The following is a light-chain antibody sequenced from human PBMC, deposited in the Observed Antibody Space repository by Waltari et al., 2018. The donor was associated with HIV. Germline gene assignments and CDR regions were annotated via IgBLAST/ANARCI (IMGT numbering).Light chain of an antibody. CDR3: SSYTTSSTWV. V-gene: IGLV2-18*02. Sequence: QSTLTQPPSVSGSLGQSVTIACSGTSSDIGSYNRVSWYQQPPGTAPNLIIYEVTNRPAGVAGRFSGSKSGHTASLTIAGLQAEDEADYYCSSYTTSSTWVFGGGTQLTVL. CDR1: SSDIGSYNR. CDR2: EVT. J-gene: IGLJ3*02.